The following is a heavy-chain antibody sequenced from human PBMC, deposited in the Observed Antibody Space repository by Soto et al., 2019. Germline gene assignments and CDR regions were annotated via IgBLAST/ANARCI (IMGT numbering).Heavy chain of an antibody. CDR3: AKDRYGSDPLYYYYYMDV. CDR2: ISGSGGST. V-gene: IGHV3-23*01. CDR1: GFTFSSYA. Sequence: EVQLLESGGGLVQPGGSLRLSCAASGFTFSSYAMSWVRQAPGKGLEWGSAISGSGGSTYYADSVKGRFTISRDNSKNTLYLQMNSLRAEDTAVYYCAKDRYGSDPLYYYYYMDVWGKGTTVTVSS. D-gene: IGHD3-10*01. J-gene: IGHJ6*03.